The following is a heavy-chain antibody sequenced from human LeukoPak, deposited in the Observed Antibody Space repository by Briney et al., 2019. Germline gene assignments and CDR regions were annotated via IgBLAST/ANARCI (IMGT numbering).Heavy chain of an antibody. D-gene: IGHD6-13*01. Sequence: GGSLRLSCAASGFTFSSYAMSWVRQAPGKGLGWVSAISGSGGSTYYADSVKGRFTISRDNSKNTLYLQMNSLRAEDTAVYYCAKTGGGYSSSWDEYWGQGTLVTVSS. V-gene: IGHV3-23*01. CDR3: AKTGGGYSSSWDEY. CDR1: GFTFSSYA. J-gene: IGHJ4*02. CDR2: ISGSGGST.